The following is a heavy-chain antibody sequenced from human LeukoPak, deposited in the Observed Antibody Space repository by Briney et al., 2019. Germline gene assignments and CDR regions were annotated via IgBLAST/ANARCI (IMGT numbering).Heavy chain of an antibody. CDR1: GGSISSSSYY. CDR3: ARDQWLRTFDY. Sequence: KSSETLSLTCTVSGGSISSSSYYWGWIRQPPGKGLEWIGSIYYSGSTYYNPSLKSRVTISVDTSKNQFSLKLSSVTAADTAVYYCARDQWLRTFDYWGRGTLVTVSS. V-gene: IGHV4-39*02. J-gene: IGHJ4*02. D-gene: IGHD5-12*01. CDR2: IYYSGST.